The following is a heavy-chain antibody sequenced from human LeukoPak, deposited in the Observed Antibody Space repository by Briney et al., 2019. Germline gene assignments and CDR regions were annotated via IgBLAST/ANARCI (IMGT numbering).Heavy chain of an antibody. CDR1: GFTFSSYS. V-gene: IGHV3-48*04. J-gene: IGHJ6*02. Sequence: GGSLRLSCAASGFTFSSYSMNWVRQAPGKGLEWVSYISSSSSTIYYADSVKGRFTISRDNAKNSLYLQMNSLRAEDTAVYYCARIGNSGYYYGMDVWGRGTTVTVSS. CDR3: ARIGNSGYYYGMDV. CDR2: ISSSSSTI. D-gene: IGHD4-23*01.